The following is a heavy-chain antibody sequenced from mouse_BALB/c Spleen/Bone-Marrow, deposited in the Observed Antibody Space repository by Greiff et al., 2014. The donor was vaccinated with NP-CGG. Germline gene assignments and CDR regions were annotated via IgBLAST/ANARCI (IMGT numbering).Heavy chain of an antibody. D-gene: IGHD2-14*01. Sequence: EVQLQQSGPELVKPGASVKVSCKASGYAFTNYNMNWVKQSHGKSLEWIGYIDPYSGGTNYNQKFRGKATLTVDKSSSTAYMHLKSLTSEDSAVYYCSRGVLAYFDYWGQGTPLTVSS. CDR2: IDPYSGGT. J-gene: IGHJ2*01. CDR3: SRGVLAYFDY. CDR1: GYAFTNYN. V-gene: IGHV1S135*01.